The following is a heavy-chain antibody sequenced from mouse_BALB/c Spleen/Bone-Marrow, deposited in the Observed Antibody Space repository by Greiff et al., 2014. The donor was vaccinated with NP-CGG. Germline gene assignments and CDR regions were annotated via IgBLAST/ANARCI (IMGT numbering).Heavy chain of an antibody. CDR3: ERHEDRVCDGLAY. Sequence: VQLQQSGAELVKPGASVKLSCTASGYTFTEYIIHWVKQRPGQGLEWIGWFYPGSGSIKYNEKFKDKATLTADKSSSTVYMEFRRLAPEDSADYVCERHEDRVCDGLAYWGQGTLVTVSA. D-gene: IGHD2-10*02. J-gene: IGHJ3*01. CDR2: FYPGSGSI. CDR1: GYTFTEYI. V-gene: IGHV1-62-2*01.